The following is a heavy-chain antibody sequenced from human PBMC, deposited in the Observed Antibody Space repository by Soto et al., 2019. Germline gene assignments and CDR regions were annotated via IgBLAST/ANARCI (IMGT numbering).Heavy chain of an antibody. Sequence: QVQLQESGPGLVKPSETLSLTCTVSDDSSSSYKWSWIRQPPGRRLEWIGYIDSSGGTSYNPSLQSRVTISVDTSRKPFSLRLSSVTAAGAAVYYCVRQGFGRLHGLVDVWGQGTTVTVSS. J-gene: IGHJ6*02. CDR1: DDSSSSYK. D-gene: IGHD3-10*01. CDR3: VRQGFGRLHGLVDV. V-gene: IGHV4-59*08. CDR2: IDSSGGT.